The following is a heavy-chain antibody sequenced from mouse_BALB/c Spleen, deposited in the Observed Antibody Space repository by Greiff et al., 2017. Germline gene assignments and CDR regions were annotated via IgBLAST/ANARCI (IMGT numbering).Heavy chain of an antibody. CDR3: ARDGELLRDYYAMDY. J-gene: IGHJ4*01. CDR1: GFTFSDYY. CDR2: ISDGGSYT. D-gene: IGHD1-1*01. Sequence: EVKVVESGGGLVKPGGSLKLSCAASGFTFSDYYMYWVRQTPEKRLEWVATISDGGSYTYYPDSVKGRFTISRDNAKNNLYLQMSSLKSEDTAMYYCARDGELLRDYYAMDYWGQGTSVTVSS. V-gene: IGHV5-4*02.